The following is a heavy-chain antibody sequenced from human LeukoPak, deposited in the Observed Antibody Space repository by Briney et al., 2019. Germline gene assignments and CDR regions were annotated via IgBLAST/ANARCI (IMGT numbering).Heavy chain of an antibody. CDR2: IYHSGST. CDR3: ARDDHSDYDYMDV. CDR1: GYSTSSGYY. Sequence: PSETLSLTCTVSGYSTSSGYYWGWIRQPPGKGLEWIGSIYHSGSTYYNPSLKGRVTMSVDTSKNQFSLKLSSVTAADTAVYYCARDDHSDYDYMDVWGKGTTVTVSS. D-gene: IGHD4-11*01. V-gene: IGHV4-38-2*02. J-gene: IGHJ6*03.